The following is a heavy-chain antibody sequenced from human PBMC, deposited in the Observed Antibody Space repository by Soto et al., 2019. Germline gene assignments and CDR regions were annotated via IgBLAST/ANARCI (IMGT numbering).Heavy chain of an antibody. CDR1: GYSFTTYW. J-gene: IGHJ6*02. D-gene: IGHD1-1*01. Sequence: PGESLKISCKGSGYSFTTYWIGWVRQMPGKGLEWMGIIYAGDSGTRYSPSFQGQVTISVDKSISTAYLQWSSLKASDSAMYYCARQTGPKPTSQYFGLDVWGQGTTVTVSS. CDR3: ARQTGPKPTSQYFGLDV. V-gene: IGHV5-51*01. CDR2: IYAGDSGT.